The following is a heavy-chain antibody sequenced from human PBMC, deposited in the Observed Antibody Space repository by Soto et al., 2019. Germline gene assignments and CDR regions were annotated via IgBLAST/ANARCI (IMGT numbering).Heavy chain of an antibody. CDR3: ARGHGGISVFGAPGHFDY. D-gene: IGHD3-3*01. J-gene: IGHJ4*02. V-gene: IGHV4-39*01. CDR2: ISYSGST. CDR1: GGSISSGSYY. Sequence: SETLSLTCIVSGGSISSGSYYWGWIRQPPGKGLGWIGSISYSGSTYYNPSLKSRLTISVDTSKNQISLKLSSVTAADTAVYYCARGHGGISVFGAPGHFDYWGQGTLVTV.